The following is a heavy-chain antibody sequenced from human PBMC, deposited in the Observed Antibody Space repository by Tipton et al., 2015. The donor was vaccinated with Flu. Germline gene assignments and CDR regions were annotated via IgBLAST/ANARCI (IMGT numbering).Heavy chain of an antibody. CDR1: GFTFDDYA. D-gene: IGHD6-13*01. V-gene: IGHV3-9*01. Sequence: SLRLSCAASGFTFDDYAMHWVRQAPGKGLEWVSGISWNSGSIGYADSVKGRFTISRDNAKNSLYLQMNSLRAEDTALYYCAGGRSSSWRWGQGTLVTVSS. CDR3: AGGRSSSWR. CDR2: ISWNSGSI. J-gene: IGHJ4*02.